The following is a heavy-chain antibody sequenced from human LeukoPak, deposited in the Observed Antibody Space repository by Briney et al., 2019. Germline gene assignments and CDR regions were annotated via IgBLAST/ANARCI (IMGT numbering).Heavy chain of an antibody. J-gene: IGHJ4*02. CDR2: ISGSGGST. CDR1: GFTFSSYA. Sequence: GGSLRLSCAASGFTFSSYAMSWVRQAPGKGLEWVSAISGSGGSTYYADSVKGRFTISRDNSKNTLHLQMNSLRAEDTAVYYCAKEKKGQSYGDYNVGFDYWGQGTLVTVSS. V-gene: IGHV3-23*01. CDR3: AKEKKGQSYGDYNVGFDY. D-gene: IGHD4-17*01.